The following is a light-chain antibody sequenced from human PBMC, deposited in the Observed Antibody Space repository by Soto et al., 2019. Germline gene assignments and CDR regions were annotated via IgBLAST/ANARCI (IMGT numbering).Light chain of an antibody. V-gene: IGLV2-23*01. CDR3: CSYADSSTYV. CDR2: EDS. CDR1: SSDVGSYNL. J-gene: IGLJ1*01. Sequence: QSALTQPASVSGSPGQSITISCTGTSSDVGSYNLVSWYQQHPGKAPKLIIYEDSKRPSGVSNRFSGYKSGNTASLTISGLQTEDEADYYFCSYADSSTYVFGTGTKLTVL.